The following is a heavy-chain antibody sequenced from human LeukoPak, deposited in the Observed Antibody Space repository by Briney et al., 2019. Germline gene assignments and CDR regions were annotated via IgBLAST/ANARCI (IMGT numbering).Heavy chain of an antibody. CDR3: ARDGAPRGYSSGWYLRY. CDR2: IWYDGSNK. V-gene: IGHV3-33*01. D-gene: IGHD6-19*01. Sequence: GGSLRLSCAASGFTFSSDGMHWVRQAPGKGLEWVAVIWYDGSNKYYADSVKGRFTISRDNSKNTLYLQMNSLRAEDTAVYYCARDGAPRGYSSGWYLRYWGQGTLVTVSS. J-gene: IGHJ4*02. CDR1: GFTFSSDG.